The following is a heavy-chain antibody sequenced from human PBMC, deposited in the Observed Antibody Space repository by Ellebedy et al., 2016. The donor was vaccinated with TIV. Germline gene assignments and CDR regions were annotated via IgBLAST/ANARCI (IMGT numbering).Heavy chain of an antibody. CDR2: IIPVFGTA. CDR1: GGTFSKYA. Sequence: AASVKVSCKASGGTFSKYAISWVRQAPGQGLAWMGGIIPVFGTANYAQKFQDRVTITADASTNTAYMELRSLRSEDTAVDYCVREGKHSSGWYENDWGQGTLVTVSS. CDR3: VREGKHSSGWYEND. D-gene: IGHD6-19*01. J-gene: IGHJ4*02. V-gene: IGHV1-69*13.